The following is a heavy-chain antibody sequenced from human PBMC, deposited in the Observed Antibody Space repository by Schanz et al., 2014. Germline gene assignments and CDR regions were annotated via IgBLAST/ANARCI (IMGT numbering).Heavy chain of an antibody. J-gene: IGHJ6*02. CDR1: GFTFSTYG. CDR3: AKDRGGDYEVSYYYGMDV. V-gene: IGHV3-33*06. CDR2: IWYDGSNK. D-gene: IGHD4-17*01. Sequence: QVQLVESGGGVVQPGRSLRLSCAASGFTFSTYGMHWVRQAPGEGLEWVAVIWYDGSNKYYADSVKGRFTISRDNSKNTLYLQMNSLRNEDTAVYYCAKDRGGDYEVSYYYGMDVWGQGTTVTVSS.